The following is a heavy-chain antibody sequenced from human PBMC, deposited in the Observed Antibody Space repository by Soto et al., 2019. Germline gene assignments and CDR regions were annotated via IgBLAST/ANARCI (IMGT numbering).Heavy chain of an antibody. J-gene: IGHJ4*02. CDR2: ISGGGSET. CDR1: GFTFSSYA. Sequence: LRLSCAASGFTFSSYAMSWVRQAPGKGLEWVSAISGGGSETNYVDSVKGRFTISRDNSKNTVYLQMNSLRAEDTAVYLCAKAYSSGWYYLDYWGQGTLVTVSS. CDR3: AKAYSSGWYYLDY. V-gene: IGHV3-23*01. D-gene: IGHD6-19*01.